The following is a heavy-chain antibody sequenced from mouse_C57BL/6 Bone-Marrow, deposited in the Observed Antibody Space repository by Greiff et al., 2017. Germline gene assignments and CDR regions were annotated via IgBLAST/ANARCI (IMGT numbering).Heavy chain of an antibody. Sequence: QVQLQQPGAELVMPGASVKLSCKASGYTFTSYWMHWVKQRPGQGLEWIGEIDPSDSYTNYNQKFKGKSTFTVDKSSSTAYMQLSSLTSKYSAVNYCESRTMDYWGQGTSVTVSS. CDR3: ESRTMDY. J-gene: IGHJ4*01. CDR1: GYTFTSYW. CDR2: IDPSDSYT. V-gene: IGHV1-69*01.